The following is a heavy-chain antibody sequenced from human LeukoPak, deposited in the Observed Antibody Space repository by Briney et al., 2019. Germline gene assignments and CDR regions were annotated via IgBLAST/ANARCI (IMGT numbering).Heavy chain of an antibody. Sequence: PGGYLRLSCAASGFTFSSYAMSWVRQAPGKGLEWVSAISGSGGSTYYADFVKGRFTISRDNSKNTLYLQMNSLRAEDTAVYYCAKFLPTHIVVANYYFDYWGQGTLVTVSS. CDR1: GFTFSSYA. CDR3: AKFLPTHIVVANYYFDY. J-gene: IGHJ4*02. D-gene: IGHD2-21*01. V-gene: IGHV3-23*01. CDR2: ISGSGGST.